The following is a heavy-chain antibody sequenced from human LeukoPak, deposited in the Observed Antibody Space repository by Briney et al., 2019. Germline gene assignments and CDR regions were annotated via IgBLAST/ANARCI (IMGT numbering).Heavy chain of an antibody. CDR3: AKGHYAGDHPHYDGGSVDS. Sequence: ASVKVSCKALEYTFTDYYIHWVRQAPGQGLEWMGCINPKSGGRDTNYAQKFRGRVTMTTDTSISTAYMELSRLRSDDTAVYFCAKGHYAGDHPHYDGGSVDSWGQGTHITVSS. CDR1: EYTFTDYY. J-gene: IGHJ4*02. V-gene: IGHV1-2*02. CDR2: INPKSGGRDT. D-gene: IGHD2-21*01.